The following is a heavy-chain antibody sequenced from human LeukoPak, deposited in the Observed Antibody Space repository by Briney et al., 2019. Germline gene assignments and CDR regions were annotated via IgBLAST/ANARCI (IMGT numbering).Heavy chain of an antibody. J-gene: IGHJ4*02. CDR2: ISYDGSNK. CDR3: ARFGPRGVFDY. D-gene: IGHD3-10*01. V-gene: IGHV3-30-3*01. Sequence: GGSLRLSCAASGFTFSSYAMHWVRQAPGKELEWVAVISYDGSNKYYADSVKGRFTISRDNSKNTLYLQMNSLRAEDTAVYYCARFGPRGVFDYWGQGTLVTVSS. CDR1: GFTFSSYA.